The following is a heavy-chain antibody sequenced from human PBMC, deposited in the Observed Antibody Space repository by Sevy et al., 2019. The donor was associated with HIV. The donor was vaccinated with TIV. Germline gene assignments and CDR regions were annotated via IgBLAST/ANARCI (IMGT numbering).Heavy chain of an antibody. CDR2: IYYSGST. J-gene: IGHJ4*02. D-gene: IGHD1-7*01. Sequence: SETLSLTCTVSGGSISSGGYYWTWIRQHPGKGLEWIGYIYYSGSTYYNPSLKSRVTISVDTSKNQFSLKLSSVTAADTAVYYCARRGTGTSPFDSWGQRTLVTVSS. CDR3: ARRGTGTSPFDS. CDR1: GGSISSGGYY. V-gene: IGHV4-31*03.